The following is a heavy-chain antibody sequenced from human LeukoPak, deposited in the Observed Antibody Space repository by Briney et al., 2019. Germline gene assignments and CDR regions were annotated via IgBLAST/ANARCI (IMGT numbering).Heavy chain of an antibody. CDR1: GGSFSGYY. CDR2: INHSGST. V-gene: IGHV4-34*01. D-gene: IGHD3-22*01. CDR3: ARGVRYYYDSSGYEDY. Sequence: SETLSLTCAVYGGSFSGYYWSWIRQPPGEGLEWIGEINHSGSTNYNPSLKSRVTISVDTSKNQFSLKLSSVTAADTAVYYCARGVRYYYDSSGYEDYWGQGTLVTVSS. J-gene: IGHJ4*02.